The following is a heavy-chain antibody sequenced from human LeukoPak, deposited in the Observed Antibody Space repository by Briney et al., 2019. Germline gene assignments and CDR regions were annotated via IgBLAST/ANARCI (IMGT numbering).Heavy chain of an antibody. CDR2: ISSSTSYI. V-gene: IGHV3-21*01. J-gene: IGHJ5*02. Sequence: PGGSLRLSCAASGFTFRDYAMSWVRQFPGKGLEWVSSISSSTSYIYYADSVKGRFTISRDNAKNSLSLQMTSLRAEDTAVYYCAREGDYASILPIWFDPWGQGMLVTVSS. CDR3: AREGDYASILPIWFDP. D-gene: IGHD2-2*01. CDR1: GFTFRDYA.